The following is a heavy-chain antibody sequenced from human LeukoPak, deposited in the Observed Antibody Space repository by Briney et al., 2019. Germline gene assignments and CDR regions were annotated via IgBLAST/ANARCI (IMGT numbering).Heavy chain of an antibody. CDR2: ISYDGSNK. V-gene: IGHV3-30*03. CDR1: GFTFSSYG. J-gene: IGHJ4*02. CDR3: NTYHFDY. Sequence: GRSLRLSCAASGFTFSSYGMHWVRQAPGKGLEWVAVISYDGSNKYYADSVKGRFTISRDNSKNTLCLQMNSLRAEDTAVYYCNTYHFDYWGQGTLVTVSS. D-gene: IGHD2-2*01.